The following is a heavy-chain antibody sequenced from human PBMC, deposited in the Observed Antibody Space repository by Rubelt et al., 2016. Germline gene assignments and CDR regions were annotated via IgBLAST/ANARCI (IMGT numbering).Heavy chain of an antibody. J-gene: IGHJ4*02. CDR2: ISAYNGNT. CDR1: GYTFTSYG. Sequence: QVQLVQSGAEVKKPGALVKVSCKASGYTFTSYGIRWVRQAPGQGLEWMGWISAYNGNTNYAQKIQGRVTMTTDTSTSTAYMELRGLRSDDTAVYYCARDVGGNSVLYYFDYWGQGTLVTVSS. D-gene: IGHD4-23*01. V-gene: IGHV1-18*01. CDR3: ARDVGGNSVLYYFDY.